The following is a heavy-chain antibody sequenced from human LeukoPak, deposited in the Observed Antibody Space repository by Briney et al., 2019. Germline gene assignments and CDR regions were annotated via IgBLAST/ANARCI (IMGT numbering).Heavy chain of an antibody. CDR1: GYTFTSYG. V-gene: IGHV1-18*01. D-gene: IGHD1-26*01. CDR3: ARDGGGVGALSPDY. Sequence: ASVKVSCKASGYTFTSYGISWVRQAPGQGLEWTGWISAYNGNTNYAQKLQGRVTMTTDTSTSTAYMELRSLRSDDTAVYYCARDGGGVGALSPDYWGQGTLVTVSS. J-gene: IGHJ4*02. CDR2: ISAYNGNT.